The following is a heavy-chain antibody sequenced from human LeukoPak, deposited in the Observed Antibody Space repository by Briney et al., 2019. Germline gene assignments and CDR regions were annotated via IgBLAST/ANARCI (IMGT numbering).Heavy chain of an antibody. J-gene: IGHJ4*02. V-gene: IGHV3-23*01. D-gene: IGHD3-22*01. Sequence: PGGSLRLSCAASGFTFSNYAMSWVRQAPGKGLEWVSAIGGSGGNTYYADSVKGRFTVSRDNSKNTLYLQMNSPRAEDTAVYYCAKALTMIVVVITTPFDYWGQGTLVTVSS. CDR3: AKALTMIVVVITTPFDY. CDR1: GFTFSNYA. CDR2: IGGSGGNT.